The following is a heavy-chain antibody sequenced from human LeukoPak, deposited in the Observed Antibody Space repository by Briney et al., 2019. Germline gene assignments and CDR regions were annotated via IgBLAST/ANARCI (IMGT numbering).Heavy chain of an antibody. J-gene: IGHJ5*02. D-gene: IGHD2-15*01. V-gene: IGHV3-21*01. Sequence: GGSLRLSCAASGFTFSSYSMNWVRQAPGKGLEWVSSITSSGRYIYYADSVKGRFTISRDNSENSLYLQMNSLRAEDTAVYYCARGVVVVAATPPWFDPWGQGTLVTVSS. CDR1: GFTFSSYS. CDR3: ARGVVVVAATPPWFDP. CDR2: ITSSGRYI.